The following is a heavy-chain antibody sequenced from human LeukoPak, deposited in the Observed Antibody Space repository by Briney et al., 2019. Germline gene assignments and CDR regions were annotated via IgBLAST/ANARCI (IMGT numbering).Heavy chain of an antibody. D-gene: IGHD5-12*01. CDR1: GFSVDDYF. Sequence: GGSLRLSCAASGFSVDDYFMSWIRQAPGKGLEWVSHIRYTGETFYADSVKGRFTISKDNARNSLYLQMNDLRGEDTAIYYCARDAGNSGYGCDLWGQGTLVTVSS. CDR2: IRYTGET. CDR3: ARDAGNSGYGCDL. V-gene: IGHV3-11*04. J-gene: IGHJ5*02.